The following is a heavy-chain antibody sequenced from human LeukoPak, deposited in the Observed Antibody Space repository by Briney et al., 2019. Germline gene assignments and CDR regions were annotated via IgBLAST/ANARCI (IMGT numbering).Heavy chain of an antibody. D-gene: IGHD2-21*02. CDR3: ASSSSVVVTATSFDY. CDR1: GYTFTSYG. V-gene: IGHV1-18*01. J-gene: IGHJ4*02. Sequence: ASVKVSCKASGYTFTSYGISWVRQAPGQGLEWMGWISTYNGDTNYAQKLQGRVTMTTDTSTNTAYMELRSLRSDDTAVYYCASSSSVVVTATSFDYWGQGTLVTVSS. CDR2: ISTYNGDT.